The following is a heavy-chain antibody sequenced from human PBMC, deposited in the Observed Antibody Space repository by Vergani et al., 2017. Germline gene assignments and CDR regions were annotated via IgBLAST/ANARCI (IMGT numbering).Heavy chain of an antibody. CDR2: IRYDGSNK. CDR3: AKDWIQLWANYYYYGMDV. CDR1: GFTFSSYG. J-gene: IGHJ6*02. Sequence: QVQLVESGGGVVQPGGSLRLSCAASGFTFSSYGMHWVRQAPGKGLEWVAFIRYDGSNKYYADSVKGRFTISRDNSKNTLYLQMNSLRAEDTAVYYCAKDWIQLWANYYYYGMDVWGQGTTVTVSS. D-gene: IGHD5-18*01. V-gene: IGHV3-30*02.